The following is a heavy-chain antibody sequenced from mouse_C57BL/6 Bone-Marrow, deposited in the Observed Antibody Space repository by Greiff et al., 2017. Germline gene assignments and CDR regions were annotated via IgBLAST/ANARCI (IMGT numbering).Heavy chain of an antibody. D-gene: IGHD1-1*01. CDR3: ARRTLITTVVDFAD. Sequence: EVKLMESGGGLVKPGGSLKLSCAASGFTFSDYGMHWVRQAPEKGLEWVAYISSGSSTIYYADTVKGRFTISRDNAKNTLFLQMTSLRSEDTAMYYCARRTLITTVVDFADWGQGTLVTVSA. J-gene: IGHJ3*01. CDR1: GFTFSDYG. CDR2: ISSGSSTI. V-gene: IGHV5-17*01.